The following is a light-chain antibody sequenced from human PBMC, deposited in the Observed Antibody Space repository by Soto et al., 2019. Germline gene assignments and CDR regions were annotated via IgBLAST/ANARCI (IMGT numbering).Light chain of an antibody. V-gene: IGLV2-8*01. Sequence: QSALTQPPSASGSPGQSVTISCTGTTSDVGGYNYVSWYQQHPGKAPKLLVYDVDKRPSGVPDRFSGSKSGNTASLTVSGLQAEDEADYYCSSYSSVTTLWVFGGGTKLTVL. J-gene: IGLJ3*02. CDR1: TSDVGGYNY. CDR2: DVD. CDR3: SSYSSVTTLWV.